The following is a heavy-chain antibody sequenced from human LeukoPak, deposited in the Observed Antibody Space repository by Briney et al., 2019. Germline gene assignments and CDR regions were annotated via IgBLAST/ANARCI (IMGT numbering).Heavy chain of an antibody. CDR3: ARTHIVVVTAPYFDY. J-gene: IGHJ4*02. CDR2: ISSSGSTI. D-gene: IGHD2-21*02. V-gene: IGHV3-11*04. CDR1: GFTFSDYY. Sequence: GGSLRLSCAASGFTFSDYYMSWIRQAPGKGLEWVSYISSSGSTIYYADSVKGRFTISRDNAKNSLYLQMNSLRAEDTAVYYCARTHIVVVTAPYFDYWGQGTLVTVSS.